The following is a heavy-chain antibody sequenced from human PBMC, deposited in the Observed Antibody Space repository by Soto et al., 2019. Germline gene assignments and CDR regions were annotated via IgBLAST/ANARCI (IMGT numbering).Heavy chain of an antibody. J-gene: IGHJ4*02. CDR2: INPNSGGT. CDR3: GRDYDSSGYTSYFAY. Sequence: GASVKVSCKASGYTFTSYYMHWVRQAPGQGLEWMGWINPNSGGTNYAQKFQGWVTMTRDTSISTAYMELSRLRSDDTAVYYCGRDYDSSGYTSYFAYWGRGTLVPVSP. V-gene: IGHV1-2*04. CDR1: GYTFTSYY. D-gene: IGHD3-22*01.